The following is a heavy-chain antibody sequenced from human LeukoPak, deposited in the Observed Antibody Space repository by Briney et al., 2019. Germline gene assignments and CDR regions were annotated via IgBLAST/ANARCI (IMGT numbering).Heavy chain of an antibody. CDR2: INRDGSST. CDR1: GFTFSSYW. V-gene: IGHV3-74*01. CDR3: ARGLPRSCYYYGMDV. J-gene: IGHJ6*02. D-gene: IGHD5/OR15-5a*01. Sequence: GGSLRLSCAASGFTFSSYWMHWVRQAPGKGPVWVSRINRDGSSTSYADSVKGRFTISRDNAKNTLYLQMNSLRAEDTAVYYCARGLPRSCYYYGMDVWGQGTTVTVSS.